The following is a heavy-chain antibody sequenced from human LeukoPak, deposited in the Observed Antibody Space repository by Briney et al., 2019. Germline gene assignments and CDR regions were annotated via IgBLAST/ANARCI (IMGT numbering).Heavy chain of an antibody. CDR2: IIPIFGTA. V-gene: IGHV1-69*01. J-gene: IGHJ5*02. CDR3: ARDSSSFFNWFDP. D-gene: IGHD6-13*01. CDR1: GGTFISYA. Sequence: SVKVSCKASGGTFISYAISWVRQAPGQGLEWMGGIIPIFGTANYAQKFQGRVTITADESTSTAYMELSSLRSEDTAVYYCARDSSSFFNWFDPWGQGTLVTVSS.